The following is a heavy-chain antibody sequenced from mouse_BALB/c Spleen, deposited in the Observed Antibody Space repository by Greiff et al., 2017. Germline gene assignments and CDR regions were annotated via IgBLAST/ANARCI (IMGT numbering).Heavy chain of an antibody. CDR2: ISYSGST. J-gene: IGHJ4*01. D-gene: IGHD1-1*01. CDR3: ARSWRVYGYAMDY. CDR1: GYSITSDYA. V-gene: IGHV3-2*02. Sequence: EVKLVESGPGLVKPSQSLSLTCTVTGYSITSDYAWNWIRQFPGNKLEWMGYISYSGSTSYNPSLKSRISITRDTSKNQFFLQLNSVTTEDTATYYCARSWRVYGYAMDYWGQGTSVTVSS.